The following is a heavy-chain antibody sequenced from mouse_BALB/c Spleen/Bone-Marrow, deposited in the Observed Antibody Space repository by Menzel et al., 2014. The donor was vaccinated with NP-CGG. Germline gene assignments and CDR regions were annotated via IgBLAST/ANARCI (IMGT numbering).Heavy chain of an antibody. CDR1: GFNIKDTY. CDR3: VSYYYGNYFDS. J-gene: IGHJ2*01. Sequence: DVHLVESGAELVKPGASVKLSCTASGFNIKDTYMHWVKQRPEQGLEWIGRIDPANGNTKYDPKFQGKATITADPSSNTAYLQLSSLTSEDTAVYYCVSYYYGNYFDSWGQGTTLTVSS. CDR2: IDPANGNT. D-gene: IGHD1-1*01. V-gene: IGHV14-3*02.